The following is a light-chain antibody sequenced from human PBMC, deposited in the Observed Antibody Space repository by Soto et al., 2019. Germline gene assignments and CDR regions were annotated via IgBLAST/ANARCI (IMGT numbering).Light chain of an antibody. CDR2: AAS. CDR3: QQYYSYRT. Sequence: DIQMTQSPSTLSASVGDRVTITCRASQSISSWLAWYQQKPGKAPKLLIYAASTLQSGVPSRFSGSGSGTDFTLTISCLQSEDFATYYCQQYYSYRTFGQGTKVDIK. J-gene: IGKJ1*01. V-gene: IGKV1-5*01. CDR1: QSISSW.